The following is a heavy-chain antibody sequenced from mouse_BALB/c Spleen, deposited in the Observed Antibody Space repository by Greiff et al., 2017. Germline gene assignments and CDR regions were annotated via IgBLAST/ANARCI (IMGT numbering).Heavy chain of an antibody. CDR2: ISYDGSN. J-gene: IGHJ2*01. Sequence: EVKLVESGPGLVKPSQSLSLTCSVTGYSITSGYYWNWVRQFPGNKLEWMGYISYDGSNNYNPSLKNRISITRDTSKNQFFLKLNSVTTEDTATYYCARSYYGPFDYWGQGTTLTVSS. D-gene: IGHD1-2*01. CDR3: ARSYYGPFDY. CDR1: GYSITSGYY. V-gene: IGHV3-6*02.